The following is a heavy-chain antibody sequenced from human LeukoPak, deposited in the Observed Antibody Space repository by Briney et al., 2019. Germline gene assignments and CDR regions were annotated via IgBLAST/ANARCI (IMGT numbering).Heavy chain of an antibody. CDR2: IYYSGST. V-gene: IGHV4-31*03. D-gene: IGHD2-21*01. CDR3: KAIIENGTDV. J-gene: IGHJ6*02. CDR1: GGSISSGGYY. Sequence: PSQTLSLTCTVSGGSISSGGYYWSWIRQHPGKGLEWIGYIYYSGSTYYNPSLKSRVTISVDTSKNQFSLKLSSVTAADTAVYYCKAIIENGTDVWGQGTTVTVSS.